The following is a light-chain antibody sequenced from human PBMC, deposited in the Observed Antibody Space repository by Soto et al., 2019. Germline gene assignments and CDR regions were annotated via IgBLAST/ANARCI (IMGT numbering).Light chain of an antibody. CDR2: GAS. CDR1: QSVSSSY. J-gene: IGKJ2*01. Sequence: EIVLTQSPGTLSLSPGERVTLSCRASQSVSSSYLAWYQQKPGQAPRLLIYGASSRATGIAERFRGSGSGTAFTLTSNRVEHEDSAVYYLQQYGGSRYTFGQGTKLEIK. V-gene: IGKV3-20*01. CDR3: QQYGGSRYT.